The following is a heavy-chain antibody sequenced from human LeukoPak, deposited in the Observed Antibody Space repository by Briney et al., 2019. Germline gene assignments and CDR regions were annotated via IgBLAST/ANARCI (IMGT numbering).Heavy chain of an antibody. V-gene: IGHV4-30-4*08. D-gene: IGHD3-22*01. CDR2: IYYSGST. Sequence: SQTLSLTCTVSGGSISSGDYYWSWIRQPPGKGLEWIGYIYYSGSTYYNPSLKSRVTISVDTSKNQFFLKLSSVTAADTAVYYCARAPAPPLIVVVRRNLVSYAFDIWGQGTMVTVSS. CDR1: GGSISSGDYY. CDR3: ARAPAPPLIVVVRRNLVSYAFDI. J-gene: IGHJ3*02.